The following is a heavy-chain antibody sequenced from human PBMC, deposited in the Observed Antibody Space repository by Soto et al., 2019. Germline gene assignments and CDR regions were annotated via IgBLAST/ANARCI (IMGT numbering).Heavy chain of an antibody. J-gene: IGHJ4*02. Sequence: GASVSVSCKASGGTFSSYAISWVRQAPGQGLEWMGGIIPIFGTANYAQKFQGRVTITADKSTSTAYMELSSLRSEDTAVYYCATTPSAGIVVVPAVFDYWGQGTLVTVSS. V-gene: IGHV1-69*06. CDR3: ATTPSAGIVVVPAVFDY. CDR2: IIPIFGTA. CDR1: GGTFSSYA. D-gene: IGHD2-2*01.